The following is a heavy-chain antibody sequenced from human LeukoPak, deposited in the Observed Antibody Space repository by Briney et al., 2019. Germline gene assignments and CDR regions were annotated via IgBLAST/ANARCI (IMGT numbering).Heavy chain of an antibody. V-gene: IGHV4-39*01. CDR3: ARKVPLPAGWFDP. Sequence: SQTLSLTCTVSGDSITSGDYYWGWIRQPPGKGLEWIGSIYYSGSTYYNPSLKSRVTISVDTSKNQFSLKLSSVTAADTAVYYCARKVPLPAGWFDPWGQGTLVTVSS. CDR1: GDSITSGDYY. J-gene: IGHJ5*02. CDR2: IYYSGST. D-gene: IGHD2-2*01.